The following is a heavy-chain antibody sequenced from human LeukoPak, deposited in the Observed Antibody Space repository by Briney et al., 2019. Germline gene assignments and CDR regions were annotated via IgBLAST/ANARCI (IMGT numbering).Heavy chain of an antibody. D-gene: IGHD1-26*01. V-gene: IGHV4-39*01. CDR2: IYYSGST. CDR3: ARLGQLRVLKDH. J-gene: IGHJ4*02. Sequence: SETLSLTCTVSGGSISSSSYYWGWIRQPPGKGLEWIGSIYYSGSTYYNPSLKSRVTISVDTSKNQFSLKLSSVTAADTAVYYCARLGQLRVLKDHWGQGTLVTVSS. CDR1: GGSISSSSYY.